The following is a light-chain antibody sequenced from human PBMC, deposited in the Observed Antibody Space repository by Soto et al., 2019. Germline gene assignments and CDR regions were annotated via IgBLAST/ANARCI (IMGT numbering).Light chain of an antibody. CDR1: QRISTW. CDR2: AVS. CDR3: KQSSAFPLT. V-gene: IGKV1-12*01. J-gene: IGKJ4*01. Sequence: DIQITQSPSTLSAFVGDRVTITCRASQRISTWLAWYQQKPGKAPELLIYAVSYLQSGVPSRFSGSGSGTDFTLTISSLQPEDFATYFCKQSSAFPLTFGGGTKVDIK.